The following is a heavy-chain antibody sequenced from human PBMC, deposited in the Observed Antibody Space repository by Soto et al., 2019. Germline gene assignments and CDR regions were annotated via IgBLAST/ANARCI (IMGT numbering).Heavy chain of an antibody. CDR1: GFTFSSYA. CDR2: IGESGTPT. J-gene: IGHJ6*02. CDR3: ARYIPGVRYYGMDV. Sequence: GGSLRLSCAASGFTFSSYAMKWVRQAPGKGLEWVSLIGESGTPTYYADSVKGRFTISRDNSVNTLFLEMYGLRAEDTAVYYCARYIPGVRYYGMDVWGQGTTVTVSS. V-gene: IGHV3-23*01. D-gene: IGHD2-2*01.